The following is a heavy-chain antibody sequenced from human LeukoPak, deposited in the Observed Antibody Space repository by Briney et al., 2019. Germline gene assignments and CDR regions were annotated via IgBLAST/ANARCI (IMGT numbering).Heavy chain of an antibody. CDR2: IFPGDSDT. V-gene: IGHV5-51*01. CDR1: GYSFATYW. D-gene: IGHD3-10*01. CDR3: ARLRGQPGDTAYYFDS. J-gene: IGHJ4*02. Sequence: PGESLKISCQDSGYSFATYWIGWVRLLPGKGLECMGIIFPGDSDTRYSPPLQGQVTISADKSVSSAYLQWSSLRASDTGIYFCARLRGQPGDTAYYFDSWGQGTLVTVSS.